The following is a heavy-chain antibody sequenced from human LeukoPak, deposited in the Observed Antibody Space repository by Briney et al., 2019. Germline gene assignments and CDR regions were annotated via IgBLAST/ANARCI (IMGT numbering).Heavy chain of an antibody. Sequence: GGSLRLSCAASGFTFSNYAMHWVRQAPGKGLEWVAIISYDGSNKYYADSMKGRFTISRDNSKNTLFLQMNSLRAEDTAVYYCAREVGGYYYYYGMDVWGQGTTVTVSS. CDR1: GFTFSNYA. CDR2: ISYDGSNK. J-gene: IGHJ6*02. D-gene: IGHD4-23*01. V-gene: IGHV3-30-3*01. CDR3: AREVGGYYYYYGMDV.